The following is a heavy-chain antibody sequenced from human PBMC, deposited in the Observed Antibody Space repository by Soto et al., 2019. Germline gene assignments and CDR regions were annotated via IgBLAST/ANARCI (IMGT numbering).Heavy chain of an antibody. V-gene: IGHV3-30-3*01. CDR2: ISYDGSNK. CDR3: ARDGIFGVVIIPSDDAFDI. CDR1: GVTFSSFA. J-gene: IGHJ3*02. Sequence: WGSLRLSCTASGVTFSSFAMHWVRQAPGKGLEWVAVISYDGSNKYYADSVKGRFTISRDNSKNTLYLQMNSLRAEDTAVYYCARDGIFGVVIIPSDDAFDI. D-gene: IGHD3-3*01.